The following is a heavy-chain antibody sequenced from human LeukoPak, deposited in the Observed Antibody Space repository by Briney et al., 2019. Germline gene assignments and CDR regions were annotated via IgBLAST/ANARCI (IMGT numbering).Heavy chain of an antibody. CDR1: GGSVSSYSYY. D-gene: IGHD6-19*01. Sequence: PSETLSLTCTVSGGSVSSYSYYWGWIRQPPGKGLEWIANIFYSGSTHYNPSLKSRVTISIDMSKNQFSLNLTSVTAADTAVYYCVRQPYRTSGWNWGWFDPWGQGTLVTVSP. CDR2: IFYSGST. V-gene: IGHV4-39*01. J-gene: IGHJ5*02. CDR3: VRQPYRTSGWNWGWFDP.